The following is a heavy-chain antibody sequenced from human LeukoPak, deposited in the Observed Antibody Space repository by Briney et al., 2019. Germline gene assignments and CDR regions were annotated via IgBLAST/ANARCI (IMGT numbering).Heavy chain of an antibody. D-gene: IGHD3-22*01. Sequence: GGSLRLSCAASGFTFSSYAMSWVRQAPGKGLEWVSAISGGGSTYYADSVKGRFTISRDNSKNTLYLQMNSLRAEDTAVYYCATLPMSSGYYFFDYWGQGTLVTVSA. CDR2: ISGGGST. V-gene: IGHV3-23*01. CDR3: ATLPMSSGYYFFDY. J-gene: IGHJ4*02. CDR1: GFTFSSYA.